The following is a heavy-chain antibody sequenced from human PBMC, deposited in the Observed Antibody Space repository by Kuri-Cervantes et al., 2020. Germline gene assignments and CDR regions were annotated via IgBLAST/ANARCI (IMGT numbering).Heavy chain of an antibody. V-gene: IGHV1-2*02. J-gene: IGHJ4*02. CDR3: VRDGPRSINGINF. CDR1: GYKFSAYY. Sequence: ASVKVSCKTSGYKFSAYYVHWVRQAPGQGPEWMGWINPHSGGTNYAQNSRGRVTMTSDTSISTAYVELNRLAFDDSAVHYCVRDGPRSINGINFWGQGTVVTVSS. CDR2: INPHSGGT. D-gene: IGHD1-20*01.